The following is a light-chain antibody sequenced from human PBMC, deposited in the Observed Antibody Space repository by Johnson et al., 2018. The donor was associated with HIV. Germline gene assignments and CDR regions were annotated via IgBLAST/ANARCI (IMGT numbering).Light chain of an antibody. J-gene: IGLJ1*01. CDR2: ENN. V-gene: IGLV1-51*02. CDR3: GTWDTSLSVYV. Sequence: QSVLTQPPSVSAAPGQKVTISCSGSSSNIGNNYVSWYQQLPGTAPKLLIYENNKRPSGIPDRFSGSKSGTSATLGITGLQTGDEADYYCGTWDTSLSVYVVGTGDKVTGL. CDR1: SSNIGNNY.